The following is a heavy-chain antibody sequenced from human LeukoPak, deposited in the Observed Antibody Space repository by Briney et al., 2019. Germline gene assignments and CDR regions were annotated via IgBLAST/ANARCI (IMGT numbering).Heavy chain of an antibody. CDR2: INPNSGGT. Sequence: GASVKVSCKTSGYTFTGYYIHWVRQAPGQGLEWMGWINPNSGGTTYAQNFQGRVTMTRDTSINTAYMELGRLRSDDTAVYYCARSPGLDTAVVNRPWGQGTLITVSS. CDR1: GYTFTGYY. D-gene: IGHD5-18*01. J-gene: IGHJ5*02. CDR3: ARSPGLDTAVVNRP. V-gene: IGHV1-2*02.